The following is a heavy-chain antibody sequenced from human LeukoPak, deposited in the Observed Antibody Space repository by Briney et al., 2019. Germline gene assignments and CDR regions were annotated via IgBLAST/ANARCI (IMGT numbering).Heavy chain of an antibody. CDR2: INHSGST. CDR3: ARASRDGYNLYYYYYYMDV. V-gene: IGHV4-34*01. J-gene: IGHJ6*03. CDR1: GGPFSGYY. Sequence: TSETLSLTCAVYGGPFSGYYWSWIRQPPGKGLEWIGEINHSGSTNYNPSLKSRVTISVDTSKNQSSLKLSSVTAADTAVYYCARASRDGYNLYYYYYYMDVWGKGTTVTISS. D-gene: IGHD5-24*01.